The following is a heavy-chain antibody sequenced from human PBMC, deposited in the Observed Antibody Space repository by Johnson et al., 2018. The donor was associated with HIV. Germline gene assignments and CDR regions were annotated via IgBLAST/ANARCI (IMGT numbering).Heavy chain of an antibody. V-gene: IGHV3-15*01. CDR1: GFTFSNAW. CDR3: ARGRKTVTTVRPSAFDI. D-gene: IGHD4-17*01. CDR2: IKSKTDGGTT. J-gene: IGHJ3*02. Sequence: MQLVESGGGLVKPGGSLRLSCAASGFTFSNAWMSWVRQAPGKGLEWVGRIKSKTDGGTTDYAAPVKGRFTIPRDNSKNTLYLQMNSLRAEDTAVYYCARGRKTVTTVRPSAFDIWGQGTMVTVSS.